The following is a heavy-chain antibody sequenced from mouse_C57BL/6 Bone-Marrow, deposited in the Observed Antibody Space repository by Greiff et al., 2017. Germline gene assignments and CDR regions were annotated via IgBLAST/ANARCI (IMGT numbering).Heavy chain of an antibody. CDR1: GYTFTSYW. V-gene: IGHV1-69*01. D-gene: IGHD1-1*01. CDR2: IDPSDSYS. J-gene: IGHJ4*01. Sequence: QVQLQQPGAELVLPGASVKLSCKASGYTFTSYWMHWVKQRPGQGLEWIGEIDPSDSYSNYNQKFKGKSTLTVDKSSSPAYMQLSSLTSEDSAVYYCTRDIYYYGSSYAMDYWGQVTSVTVSS. CDR3: TRDIYYYGSSYAMDY.